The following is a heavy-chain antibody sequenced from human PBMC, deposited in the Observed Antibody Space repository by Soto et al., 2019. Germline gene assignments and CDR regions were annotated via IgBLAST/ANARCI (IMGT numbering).Heavy chain of an antibody. Sequence: HPGGSLRLSCVASGFTFGSHGMHWVRQAPGKGLEWVAVISYDETNEHYVDSVKGRFTISRDNSKSILYLQMNRLRPEDTAVYKCAKDLRTTISDYGMDVWGQGTTVTVYS. CDR3: AKDLRTTISDYGMDV. J-gene: IGHJ6*02. V-gene: IGHV3-30*18. CDR2: ISYDETNE. CDR1: GFTFGSHG.